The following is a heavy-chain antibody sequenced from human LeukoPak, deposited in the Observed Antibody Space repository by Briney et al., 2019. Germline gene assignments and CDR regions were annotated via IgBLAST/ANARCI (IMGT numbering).Heavy chain of an antibody. CDR3: ARVQKGSYHGDWFDP. CDR1: GYTFTSYG. CDR2: ISAYNGNT. J-gene: IGHJ5*02. V-gene: IGHV1-18*01. Sequence: ASVKVSCKASGYTFTSYGISWVRQAPGQGLEWMGWISAYNGNTNYAQKLQGRVTVTTDTSTSTAYMELRSLRSDDTAVYYCARVQKGSYHGDWFDPWAREPWSPSPQ. D-gene: IGHD1-26*01.